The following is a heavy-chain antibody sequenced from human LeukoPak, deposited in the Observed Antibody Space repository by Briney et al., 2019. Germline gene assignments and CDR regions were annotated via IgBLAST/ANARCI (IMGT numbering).Heavy chain of an antibody. CDR2: INSDGTSS. J-gene: IGHJ5*02. V-gene: IGHV3-74*01. Sequence: GGSLRLSCAASGLTITNYWMHWVRQAPGKGLVWVSRINSDGTSSSYVDSVEGRFTISRDNAKNTLYLQMNSLRAEDTAVYYCARDRSPGWFGPWGQGTLVTVSS. CDR3: ARDRSPGWFGP. CDR1: GLTITNYW.